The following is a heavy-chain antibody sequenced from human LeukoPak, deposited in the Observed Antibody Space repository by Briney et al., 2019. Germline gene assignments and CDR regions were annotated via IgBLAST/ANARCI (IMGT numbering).Heavy chain of an antibody. CDR2: ISGSGGST. CDR3: AKSTHMVRGVISFFDY. Sequence: PGGSLRLSCAASGFNFNDAWMNWVRQAPGKGLEWVSAISGSGGSTYYADSVKGRFTISRDNSKNTLYLQMNSLRAEDTAVYYCAKSTHMVRGVISFFDYWGQGTLVTVSS. J-gene: IGHJ4*02. CDR1: GFNFNDAW. V-gene: IGHV3-23*01. D-gene: IGHD3-10*01.